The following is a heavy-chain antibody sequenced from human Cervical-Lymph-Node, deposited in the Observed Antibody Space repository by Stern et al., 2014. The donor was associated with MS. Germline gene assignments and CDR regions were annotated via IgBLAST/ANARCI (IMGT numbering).Heavy chain of an antibody. V-gene: IGHV1-24*01. CDR1: GYTLSDLS. Sequence: QVQLVESGADVKKPGASVKVSCKVSGYTLSDLSMHWVRQAPGKGLEWMGGFDPEDGERIYAQKFQGRVTMTEDTSTDTAYMELSSLRSEDTAVYYCATDSGNDFDFWGQGTLVIVSS. J-gene: IGHJ4*02. D-gene: IGHD5-12*01. CDR2: FDPEDGER. CDR3: ATDSGNDFDF.